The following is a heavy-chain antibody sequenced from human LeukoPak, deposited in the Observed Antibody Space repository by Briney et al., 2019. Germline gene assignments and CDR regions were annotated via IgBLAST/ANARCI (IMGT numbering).Heavy chain of an antibody. J-gene: IGHJ3*01. CDR3: ARFESSWYAAFDV. V-gene: IGHV3-48*03. CDR2: ISRRGDTI. D-gene: IGHD6-13*01. CDR1: GFSLSDHE. Sequence: PGGSLRLSCAASGFSLSDHEMNWVRQAPGKGLEWMSHISRRGDTIYYADSVTGRFTISRDRAKNSLLLQMNSLRAEDTAVYYCARFESSWYAAFDVWGRGTMVTVSS.